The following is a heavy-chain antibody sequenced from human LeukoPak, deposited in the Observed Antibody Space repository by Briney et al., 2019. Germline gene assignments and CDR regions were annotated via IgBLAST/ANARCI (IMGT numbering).Heavy chain of an antibody. V-gene: IGHV4-4*07. D-gene: IGHD1-26*01. CDR2: IYTSGST. CDR3: ARQGATALDYYYYMDV. Sequence: PSETLSLTCTVSGGSISSYYWSWIRQPAGKGLEWIGRIYTSGSTNYNPSLKSRVTISVDKSKNQFSLKLSSVTAADTAVYYCARQGATALDYYYYMDVWGKGTTVTVSS. J-gene: IGHJ6*03. CDR1: GGSISSYY.